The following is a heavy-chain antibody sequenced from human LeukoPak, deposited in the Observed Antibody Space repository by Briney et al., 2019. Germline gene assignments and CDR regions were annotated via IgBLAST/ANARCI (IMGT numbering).Heavy chain of an antibody. J-gene: IGHJ4*02. CDR1: GFTFSDYY. CDR3: ARDILWFGELLSPVD. CDR2: ISYDGSNT. Sequence: PGGSLRLSCVASGFTFSDYYMSWVRQAPGKGLEWVAIISYDGSNTYSADSVKGRFTISRDNSKNTLFLQMSSLTPEDTAVYYCARDILWFGELLSPVDWGQGTLVTVSS. V-gene: IGHV3-30-3*01. D-gene: IGHD3-10*01.